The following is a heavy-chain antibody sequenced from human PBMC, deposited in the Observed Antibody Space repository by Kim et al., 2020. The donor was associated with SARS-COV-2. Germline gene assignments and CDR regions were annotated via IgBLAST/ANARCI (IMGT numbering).Heavy chain of an antibody. Sequence: YTDNAQRRFNIAKDNAKNSLYLQMNSLGAEDTAVYYCASGYGVGALDIWGQGTMVPVSS. J-gene: IGHJ3*02. V-gene: IGHV3-11*04. D-gene: IGHD5-18*01. CDR3: ASGYGVGALDI.